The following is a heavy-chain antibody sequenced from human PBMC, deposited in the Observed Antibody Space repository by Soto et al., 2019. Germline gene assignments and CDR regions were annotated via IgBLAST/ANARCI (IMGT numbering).Heavy chain of an antibody. Sequence: RWSLRLSCAAAAFSFSRYSMSWVCQAPGKGLEWVASISGSSTFIYYVDSVKGRFNISRDNGKKSLHLQMTSLRAEDTGVYFCARDLYFDSTGGAFDLWGQGTVVTVSS. CDR2: ISGSSTFI. CDR1: AFSFSRYS. D-gene: IGHD3-9*01. J-gene: IGHJ3*01. V-gene: IGHV3-21*01. CDR3: ARDLYFDSTGGAFDL.